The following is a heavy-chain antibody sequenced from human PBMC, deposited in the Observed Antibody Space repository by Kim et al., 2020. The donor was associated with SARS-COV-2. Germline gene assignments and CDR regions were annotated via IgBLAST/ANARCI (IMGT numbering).Heavy chain of an antibody. CDR3: ARGLVPNTNYYFDY. CDR2: IIPILGIA. V-gene: IGHV1-69*04. CDR1: GGTFSSYA. J-gene: IGHJ4*02. Sequence: SVKVSCKASGGTFSSYAISWVRQAPGQGLEWMGRIIPILGIANYAQKFQGRVTITSDKSTSTAYMELSSLRSEDTAVYYCARGLVPNTNYYFDYWGQGTLVTVSS. D-gene: IGHD2-2*01.